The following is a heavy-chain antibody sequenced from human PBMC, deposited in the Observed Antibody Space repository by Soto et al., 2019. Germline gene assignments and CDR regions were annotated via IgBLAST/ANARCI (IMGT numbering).Heavy chain of an antibody. D-gene: IGHD3-10*01. V-gene: IGHV1-18*01. J-gene: IGHJ4*02. Sequence: QVHLVQSGAEVKKPGASVKVSCKGSGYGFTTYGITWVRQAPGQGLEWMAWISAHNGNTNYAQKLQGRVTVTRDTSTSTDYMELRSLRSDDQAVYYCARGRYGGYWGQGALVTVSS. CDR1: GYGFTTYG. CDR2: ISAHNGNT. CDR3: ARGRYGGY.